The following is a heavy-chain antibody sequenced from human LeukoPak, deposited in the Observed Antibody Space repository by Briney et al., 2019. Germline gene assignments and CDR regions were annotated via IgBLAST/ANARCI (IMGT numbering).Heavy chain of an antibody. Sequence: GKSLRLSCVASGFIFSDSVIHWVRQAPGKGLEWVAVISHDVKTTYYADSAKGRFTISRDNSRNTGFLQMNRLKPEDTAVYYCVKEAYYGWGSSPTFYFDYWGQGTRVTVSS. CDR1: GFIFSDSV. CDR2: ISHDVKTT. J-gene: IGHJ4*02. D-gene: IGHD3-10*01. V-gene: IGHV3-30*04. CDR3: VKEAYYGWGSSPTFYFDY.